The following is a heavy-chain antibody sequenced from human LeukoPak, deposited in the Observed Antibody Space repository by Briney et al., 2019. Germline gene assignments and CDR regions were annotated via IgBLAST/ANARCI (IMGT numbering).Heavy chain of an antibody. CDR2: ITSSGGSNI. D-gene: IGHD2-2*03. Sequence: PGGSLSLSCAASRFASSSYEMNWVRQAPGKGLEWVSYITSSGGSNIYYADSVKGRFTISRDNAKNSLYLQMNSLRAEDTAVYYCARGGYCSGTTGYWLNAFVIWGDKTIVTVSS. CDR1: RFASSSYE. J-gene: IGHJ3*02. V-gene: IGHV3-48*03. CDR3: ARGGYCSGTTGYWLNAFVI.